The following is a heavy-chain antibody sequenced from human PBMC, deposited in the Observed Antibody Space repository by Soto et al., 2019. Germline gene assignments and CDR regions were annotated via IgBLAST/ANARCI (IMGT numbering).Heavy chain of an antibody. CDR1: WFSVSNTY. CDR3: AKEGGRARGYNYGNTYFDY. Sequence: GGSLRLSCAVSWFSVSNTYMSWVRQAPGKGLEWISVIYRGRATYYADSVKGRFTISRDDSRNTLYLQMNSLSAEDTAVYYCAKEGGRARGYNYGNTYFDYWGQGTRVTVSS. CDR2: IYRGRAT. V-gene: IGHV3-53*01. J-gene: IGHJ4*02. D-gene: IGHD5-12*01.